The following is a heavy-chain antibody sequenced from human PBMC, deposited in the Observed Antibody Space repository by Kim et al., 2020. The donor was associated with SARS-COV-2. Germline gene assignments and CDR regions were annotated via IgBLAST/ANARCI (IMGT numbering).Heavy chain of an antibody. CDR2: INSNGIST. J-gene: IGHJ4*02. Sequence: GGSLRLSCAASGFPFSSFWMYWVRQAPGKGLVWVSRINSNGISTNYADSVKGRFTISRDNAKNTLYLQMNSLRAEDTAVYYCASMVATWSPVNWGRGTLVTVSS. CDR3: ASMVATWSPVN. CDR1: GFPFSSFW. V-gene: IGHV3-74*01. D-gene: IGHD2-15*01.